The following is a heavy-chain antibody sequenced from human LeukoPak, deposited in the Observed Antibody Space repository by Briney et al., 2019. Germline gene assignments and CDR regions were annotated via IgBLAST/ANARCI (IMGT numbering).Heavy chain of an antibody. J-gene: IGHJ6*02. CDR1: GFTFSTYG. CDR3: AKERTAYCGADCYRFQYYGMDV. CDR2: IWYDGSNK. V-gene: IGHV3-30*02. D-gene: IGHD2-21*02. Sequence: PGGSLRLSCEASGFTFSTYGIHWVRQAPGKGLEWVALIWYDGSNKYYADSVKGRITISRDNSKNTQYLQMSSLRAEDTAVYYCAKERTAYCGADCYRFQYYGMDVWGQGTTVTVSS.